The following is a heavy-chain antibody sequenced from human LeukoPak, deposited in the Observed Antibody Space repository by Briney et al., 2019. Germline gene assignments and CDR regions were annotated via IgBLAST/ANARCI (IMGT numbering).Heavy chain of an antibody. D-gene: IGHD3-22*01. CDR1: GFTFSSYE. CDR3: ASPYYYDSSGLDY. CDR2: ISSSGSTI. J-gene: IGHJ4*02. V-gene: IGHV3-48*03. Sequence: GSLRLSCAASGFTFSSYEMNWVRQAPGKGLEWVSYISSSGSTIYYADSVKGRFTISRDNAKNSLYLQMNSLRAEDTAVYYCASPYYYDSSGLDYWGQGTPVTVSS.